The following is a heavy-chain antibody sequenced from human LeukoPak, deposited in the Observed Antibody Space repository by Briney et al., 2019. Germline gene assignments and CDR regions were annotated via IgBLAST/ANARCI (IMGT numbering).Heavy chain of an antibody. V-gene: IGHV3-7*01. CDR3: ARDPAIDTAMVYDAFDI. CDR1: GFTFSDYY. CDR2: IKQDGSEK. D-gene: IGHD5-18*01. Sequence: PGGSLRLSCAASGFTFSDYYMSWVRQAPGKGLEWVANIKQDGSEKYYVDSVKGRFTISRDNAKNSLYLQMNSLRAEDTAVYYCARDPAIDTAMVYDAFDIWGQGTMVTVSS. J-gene: IGHJ3*02.